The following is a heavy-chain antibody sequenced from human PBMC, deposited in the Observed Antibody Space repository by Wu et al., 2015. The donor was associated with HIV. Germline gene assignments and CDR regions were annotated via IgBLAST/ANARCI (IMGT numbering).Heavy chain of an antibody. Sequence: QVQLVQSGAEVKKPGSSVKVSCKASGGTFRTYSISWVRQAPGQGLEWMGGIIPAVGTPDYAPKFQGRVSITADESTRTAYMELSRLRSDDTAVYYCARDRGGAFIRGILITEKAHWFDPWGQGTLVIVSS. D-gene: IGHD3-10*01. CDR2: IIPAVGTP. J-gene: IGHJ5*02. CDR3: ARDRGGAFIRGILITEKAHWFDP. CDR1: GGTFRTYS. V-gene: IGHV1-69*12.